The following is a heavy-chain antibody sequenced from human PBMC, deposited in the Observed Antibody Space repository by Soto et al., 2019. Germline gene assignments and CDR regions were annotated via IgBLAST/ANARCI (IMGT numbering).Heavy chain of an antibody. CDR3: AKDPVPQLLPSWWFDP. J-gene: IGHJ5*02. V-gene: IGHV3-23*01. CDR1: GFAFGAYA. Sequence: EVQLLESGGGLVQPGGSLRLSCAASGFAFGAYAMTWVRQAPGKGLEWVSVISGAGGNTYYADSVKGRFTVSRDNSKKMLYLERNSLRVEDTAIYYCAKDPVPQLLPSWWFDPWGQGTRVTVSS. CDR2: ISGAGGNT. D-gene: IGHD2-2*01.